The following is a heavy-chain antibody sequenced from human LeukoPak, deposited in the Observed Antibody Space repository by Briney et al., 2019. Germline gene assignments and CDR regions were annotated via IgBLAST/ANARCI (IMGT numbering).Heavy chain of an antibody. D-gene: IGHD6-19*01. Sequence: GGSLRLSCAASGFTFSSYAMSWVRQAPGKGLEWVSAISGSGGSTYYADSVKGRFTISRDNSKNTLYLQMNSLGAEDTAVYYCAKDPSGWYDYFDYWGQGTLVTVSS. CDR2: ISGSGGST. V-gene: IGHV3-23*01. J-gene: IGHJ4*02. CDR3: AKDPSGWYDYFDY. CDR1: GFTFSSYA.